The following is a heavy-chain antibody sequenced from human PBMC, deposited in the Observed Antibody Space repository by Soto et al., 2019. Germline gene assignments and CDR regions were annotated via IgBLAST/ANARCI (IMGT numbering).Heavy chain of an antibody. CDR2: ILNDASGH. Sequence: QVQFVESGGGVVQPGTSLRLSCAASGVTFSRHGMHWVRQTPGKGLEWLAVILNDASGHWYADSVKGRFTISRDNFENTLELQMNGLRLEDTAMYYCARDDDYPDNGFDYWGQGTLVTVSS. CDR1: GVTFSRHG. D-gene: IGHD4-17*01. V-gene: IGHV3-33*01. CDR3: ARDDDYPDNGFDY. J-gene: IGHJ4*02.